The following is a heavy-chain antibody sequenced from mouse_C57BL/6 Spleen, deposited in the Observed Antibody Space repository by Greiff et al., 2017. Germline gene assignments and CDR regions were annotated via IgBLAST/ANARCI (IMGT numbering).Heavy chain of an antibody. CDR3: AREGLRHYFDY. D-gene: IGHD1-2*01. CDR1: GYSITSGYY. J-gene: IGHJ2*01. V-gene: IGHV3-6*01. Sequence: EVKLLESGPGLVKPSQSLSLTCSVTGYSITSGYYWNWIRQFPGNKLEWMGYISYDGSNNYNPSLKNRISITRDTSKNQFFLKLNSVTTEDTATYYCAREGLRHYFDYWGKGTTLTVSS. CDR2: ISYDGSN.